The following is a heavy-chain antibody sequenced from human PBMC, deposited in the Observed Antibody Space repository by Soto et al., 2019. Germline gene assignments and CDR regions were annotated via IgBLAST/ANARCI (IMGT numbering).Heavy chain of an antibody. Sequence: GESLKISCKGSGYSFSYYWIAWLRQMPCKGLEWMGIIYPGDSDTRYSPSFQGQVTISVDKSISTAYLQWSSLKASDTAMYYCARGAQRGQLGPHNWFDPWGQGTLVTVSS. CDR2: IYPGDSDT. D-gene: IGHD6-6*01. J-gene: IGHJ5*02. CDR3: ARGAQRGQLGPHNWFDP. CDR1: GYSFSYYW. V-gene: IGHV5-51*01.